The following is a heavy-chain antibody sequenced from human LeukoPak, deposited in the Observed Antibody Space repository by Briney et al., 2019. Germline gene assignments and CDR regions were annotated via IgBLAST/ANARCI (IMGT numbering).Heavy chain of an antibody. Sequence: GGSLRLSCAASGFIFSHYGMHWVRQAPGKGLEWVAVISFDGSNKYYADSVKGRFTISSDNSKNTLYLQMNSLRAEDTAVYYCAKVIFACSSASCSNYYYYGVDVWGQGTTVTVSS. V-gene: IGHV3-30*18. D-gene: IGHD2-2*01. J-gene: IGHJ6*02. CDR1: GFIFSHYG. CDR2: ISFDGSNK. CDR3: AKVIFACSSASCSNYYYYGVDV.